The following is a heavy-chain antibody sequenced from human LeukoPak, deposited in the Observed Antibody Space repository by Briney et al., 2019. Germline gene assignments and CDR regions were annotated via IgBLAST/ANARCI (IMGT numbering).Heavy chain of an antibody. Sequence: GESLKISCKGSGYSFTSYWIGWVRQMPGKGLEWMGIIYPGDSDTRYSPSYQGQVTISADRSISTAYLQWSSLKASDTAMYYCAITSSSYYDILTGYYPRWGQGTLVTVSS. D-gene: IGHD3-9*01. J-gene: IGHJ4*02. CDR3: AITSSSYYDILTGYYPR. V-gene: IGHV5-51*01. CDR2: IYPGDSDT. CDR1: GYSFTSYW.